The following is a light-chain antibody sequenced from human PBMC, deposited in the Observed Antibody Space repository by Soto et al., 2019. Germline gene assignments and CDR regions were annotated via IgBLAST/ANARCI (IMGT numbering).Light chain of an antibody. CDR2: EVS. J-gene: IGLJ2*01. CDR1: SYDVGGYNF. CDR3: SSYTSGSTLVV. Sequence: QSVLTQPASVSGSPGQSITISCTGTSYDVGGYNFVSWYQQHPGKPPKLMIYEVSHRPSGVSNRFSGSKSGNTASLTISGLQAEDEADYYCSSYTSGSTLVVFGGGTKLTVL. V-gene: IGLV2-14*01.